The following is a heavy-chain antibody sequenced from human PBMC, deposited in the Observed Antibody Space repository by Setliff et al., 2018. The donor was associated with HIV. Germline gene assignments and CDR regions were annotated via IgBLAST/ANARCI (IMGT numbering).Heavy chain of an antibody. CDR2: IKRKVDAYTI. CDR3: ARDEPTGGIDY. CDR1: TFSDHY. D-gene: IGHD3-16*01. Sequence: TFSDHYMDWVRQAPGKGPEWIGRIKRKVDAYTIYYADSVKGRFTISRDNAKNSLYLQMNSLRAEDTAVYYCARDEPTGGIDYWGQGTLVTVSS. V-gene: IGHV3-11*04. J-gene: IGHJ4*02.